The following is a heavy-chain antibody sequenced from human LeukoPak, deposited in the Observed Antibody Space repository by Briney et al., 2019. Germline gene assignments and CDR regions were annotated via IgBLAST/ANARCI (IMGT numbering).Heavy chain of an antibody. CDR2: ISYDGSNK. J-gene: IGHJ4*02. CDR1: GFTFSSYA. D-gene: IGHD6-13*01. CDR3: ARDAGSSWPFDY. V-gene: IGHV3-30-3*01. Sequence: GGSLRLSCAASGFTFSSYAMHGVRQAPGKGLEWVAVISYDGSNKYYADSVKGRFTISRDNSKNTLYLQMNSLRAEDTAVYYCARDAGSSWPFDYWGQGTLVTVSS.